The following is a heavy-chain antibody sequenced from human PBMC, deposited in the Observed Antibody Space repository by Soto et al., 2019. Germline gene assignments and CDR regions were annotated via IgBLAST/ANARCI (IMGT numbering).Heavy chain of an antibody. V-gene: IGHV4-34*01. Sequence: SETLSLTCAVYGGSFSGYYWSWIRQPPGKGLEWIGEINHSGSTNYNPSLKSRVTISVDTSKNQFSLKLSSVTAADTAVYYCARGPSEQQLAGPEHYYYYYGMDVWGQGTTVP. CDR3: ARGPSEQQLAGPEHYYYYYGMDV. J-gene: IGHJ6*02. CDR1: GGSFSGYY. CDR2: INHSGST. D-gene: IGHD6-13*01.